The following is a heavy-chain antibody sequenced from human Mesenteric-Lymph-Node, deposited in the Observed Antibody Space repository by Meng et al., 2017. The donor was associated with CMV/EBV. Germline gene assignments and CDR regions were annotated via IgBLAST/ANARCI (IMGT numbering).Heavy chain of an antibody. CDR3: AKARTGWFPPFFDY. V-gene: IGHV4-59*02. CDR1: GGSVSSFY. J-gene: IGHJ4*02. Sequence: SETLSLTCTVSGGSVSSFYWSWVRQTPGKGLEWIGYTYYGGSPKYNPSLKSRVTIAADTSNNQFFLRLNSVTAADTAVYYCAKARTGWFPPFFDYWGQGRLVTVSS. CDR2: TYYGGSP. D-gene: IGHD6-19*01.